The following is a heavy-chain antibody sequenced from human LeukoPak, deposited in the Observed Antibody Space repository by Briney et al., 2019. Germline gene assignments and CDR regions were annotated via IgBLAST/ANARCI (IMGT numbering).Heavy chain of an antibody. V-gene: IGHV3-7*01. J-gene: IGHJ4*02. Sequence: GGSLRLSCVASGFTFSSRDWMTWVRQAPGKGLEWVANIKQDGSEKNYVDSVKGRFTISRDNAKNSVDLQMNSLRVEDTAVYYCAREWELLTYFDYWGQGTLVTVSS. D-gene: IGHD1-26*01. CDR1: GFTFSSRDW. CDR2: IKQDGSEK. CDR3: AREWELLTYFDY.